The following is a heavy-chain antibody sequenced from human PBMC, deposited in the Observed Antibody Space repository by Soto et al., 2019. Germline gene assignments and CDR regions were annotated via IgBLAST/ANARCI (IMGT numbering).Heavy chain of an antibody. CDR1: GGSISSGGYS. CDR3: ARVDSKLTIPYYYYGMDV. V-gene: IGHV4-30-2*01. D-gene: IGHD3-22*01. CDR2: IYHSGST. J-gene: IGHJ6*02. Sequence: PSETLSLTCAVSGGSISSGGYSWSWIRQPPGKGLEWIGYIYHSGSTYYNPSLKSRVTISVDTSKNQFSLKLSSVTAADTAVYYCARVDSKLTIPYYYYGMDVWGQGTTVTVSS.